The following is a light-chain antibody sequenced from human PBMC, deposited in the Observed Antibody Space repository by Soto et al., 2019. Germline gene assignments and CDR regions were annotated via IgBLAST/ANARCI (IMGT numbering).Light chain of an antibody. CDR2: DAS. J-gene: IGKJ4*01. Sequence: EIVLTQFPATLSLSPGERATLSCRASQSVSSYLAWYQQKPGQAPRLLIYDASNRATGIPARFSGSGSGTDFTLTISSLEPEDFAVYYCQQGSNWPPGLTFGGGTKVEIK. V-gene: IGKV3-11*01. CDR3: QQGSNWPPGLT. CDR1: QSVSSY.